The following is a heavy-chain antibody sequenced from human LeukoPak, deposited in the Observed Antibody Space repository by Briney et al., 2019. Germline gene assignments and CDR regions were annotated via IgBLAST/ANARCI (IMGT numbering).Heavy chain of an antibody. D-gene: IGHD3-22*01. V-gene: IGHV1-8*03. Sequence: ASVKVSCKASGYTFTSSDINWVRQATGQGLEWMGWMNPNSGNTGYAQKFQGRVTITRNTSISTAYMELSSLRSEDTAVYYCASTPNYSDISRDHFDIWGQGTMVTVSS. CDR1: GYTFTSSD. CDR3: ASTPNYSDISRDHFDI. J-gene: IGHJ3*02. CDR2: MNPNSGNT.